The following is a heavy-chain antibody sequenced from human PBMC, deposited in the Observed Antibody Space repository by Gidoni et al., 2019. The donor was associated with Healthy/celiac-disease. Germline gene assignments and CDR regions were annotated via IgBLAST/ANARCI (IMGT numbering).Heavy chain of an antibody. Sequence: QVQLQQWGAGLLKPSETLSLTCAVYGGSFSGYYWSWIRQPPGKGLEWIGEINHSGSTNYNPSLKSRVTISVDTSKNQFSLKLSSVTAADTAVYYCAREVATMFGPIWGQGTMVTVSS. CDR2: INHSGST. CDR1: GGSFSGYY. V-gene: IGHV4-34*01. CDR3: AREVATMFGPI. D-gene: IGHD3-10*02. J-gene: IGHJ3*02.